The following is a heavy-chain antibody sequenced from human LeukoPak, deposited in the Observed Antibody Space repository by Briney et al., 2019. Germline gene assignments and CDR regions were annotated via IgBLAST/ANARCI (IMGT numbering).Heavy chain of an antibody. Sequence: GGSLRLSCAASGFTFSSYGMHWVRQAPGKGLEWVAFIRYDGSNKYYADSVKGRFTISRDNSKNTLYLQVNSLRAEDTAVYYCARVDTMVRGVINKWGQGTLVTVSS. CDR1: GFTFSSYG. CDR2: IRYDGSNK. D-gene: IGHD3-10*01. CDR3: ARVDTMVRGVINK. V-gene: IGHV3-30*02. J-gene: IGHJ4*02.